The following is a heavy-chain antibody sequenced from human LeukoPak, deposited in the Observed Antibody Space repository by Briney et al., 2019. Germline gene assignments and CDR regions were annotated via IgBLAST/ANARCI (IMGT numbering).Heavy chain of an antibody. CDR3: ARDLRGDAFDI. Sequence: ASVKVSCKASGYMFTSYVMNWVRQAPGQGLELMGWINTNTGNPTYAQGFTGRFVFSLDTSVSTAYLQISSLKAEDTAVYYCARDLRGDAFDIWGQGTMVTVSS. J-gene: IGHJ3*02. D-gene: IGHD5/OR15-5a*01. V-gene: IGHV7-4-1*02. CDR1: GYMFTSYV. CDR2: INTNTGNP.